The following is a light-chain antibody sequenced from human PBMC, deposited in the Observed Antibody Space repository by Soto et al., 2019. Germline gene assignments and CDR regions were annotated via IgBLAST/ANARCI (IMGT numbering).Light chain of an antibody. V-gene: IGKV1-5*01. CDR2: DAS. CDR3: QRISSYSGT. CDR1: QSISSW. J-gene: IGKJ1*01. Sequence: DIQMTQAPSTLSASVGDRVTITCRASQSISSWLAWYQQKPGKAPKLLSYDASSWESEVPSRLSGSGSGTEFTITISILPSSDLATYYCQRISSYSGTLGQG.